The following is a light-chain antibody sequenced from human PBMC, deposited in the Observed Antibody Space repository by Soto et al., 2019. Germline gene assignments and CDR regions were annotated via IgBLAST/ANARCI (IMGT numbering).Light chain of an antibody. V-gene: IGKV1-5*03. Sequence: DIQMTQSPSTLSASVGDRITITCRASQSISSWLAWYQQKPGKAPKLLIYKASSLESGVPSRFSGSGSGTEFTLTISSLQPDDFATDDWQEYNSYPLTFGGGTKVEIK. CDR2: KAS. CDR3: QEYNSYPLT. J-gene: IGKJ4*01. CDR1: QSISSW.